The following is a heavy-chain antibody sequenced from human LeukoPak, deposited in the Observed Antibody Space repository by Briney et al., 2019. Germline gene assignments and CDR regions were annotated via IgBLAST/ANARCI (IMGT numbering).Heavy chain of an antibody. CDR2: IYYSGST. J-gene: IGHJ4*02. CDR1: GGSISYYY. Sequence: SETLSLTCTVSGGSISYYYWSWIRQPPGKGLEWIGYIYYSGSTYYNPSLKSRVTISVDTSKNQFSLKLSSVTAADTAVYYCARYSGYDDGYDYWGQGTLVTVSS. V-gene: IGHV4-30-4*08. D-gene: IGHD5-12*01. CDR3: ARYSGYDDGYDY.